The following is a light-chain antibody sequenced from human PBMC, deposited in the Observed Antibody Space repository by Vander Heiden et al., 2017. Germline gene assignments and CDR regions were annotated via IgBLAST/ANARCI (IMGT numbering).Light chain of an antibody. CDR2: RAS. Sequence: IQFPQSPSSLSASVGDRVTITCRVSQGSSSYLNWYRQKPGKVPKLLIYRASNLQSGVPSRFRGSGSGTEFTRTISSLQPEDVATYYGQRTYSAPPDTFGQGTKLEIK. V-gene: IGKV1-27*01. CDR1: QGSSSY. J-gene: IGKJ2*01. CDR3: QRTYSAPPDT.